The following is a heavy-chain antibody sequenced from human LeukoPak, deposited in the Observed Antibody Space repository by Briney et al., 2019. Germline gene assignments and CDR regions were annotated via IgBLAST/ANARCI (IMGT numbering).Heavy chain of an antibody. Sequence: SETLSLTCTVSGGSISSYYWSWIRQPPAKGLEWIGYIYYSGSTNYNPSLKSRVTISVDTSKNQFSLKLSSVTAADTAVYYCARVITIFGDQYYCDYWGQGTLVTVSS. CDR3: ARVITIFGDQYYCDY. J-gene: IGHJ4*02. CDR2: IYYSGST. D-gene: IGHD3-3*01. CDR1: GGSISSYY. V-gene: IGHV4-59*01.